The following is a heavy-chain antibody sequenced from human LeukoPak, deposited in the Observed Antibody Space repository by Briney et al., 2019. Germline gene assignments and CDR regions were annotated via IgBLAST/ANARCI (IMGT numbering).Heavy chain of an antibody. CDR3: ARGRYSYGSRFDY. CDR1: GGSFSGYY. V-gene: IGHV4-34*01. D-gene: IGHD5-18*01. CDR2: INHSGST. J-gene: IGHJ4*02. Sequence: SETLSLTCAVYGGSFSGYYWSWIRQPPGKGLEWIGEINHSGSTNYNPSLKSRVTISVDTSKNQFSLKLSSVTAADTAVYYCARGRYSYGSRFDYWGQGTLVTVSS.